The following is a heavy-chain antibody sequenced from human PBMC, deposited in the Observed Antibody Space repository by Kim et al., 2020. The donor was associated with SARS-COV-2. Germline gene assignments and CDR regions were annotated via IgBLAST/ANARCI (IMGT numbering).Heavy chain of an antibody. Sequence: SETLSLTCTVSGGSISSSSYYWGWIRQPPGKGLEWIGSIYYSGSTYYNPSLKSRVTISVDTSKNQFSLKLSSVTAADTAVYYCARHETYYDYVWGSYRYLYDAFDIWGQGTMVTVSS. D-gene: IGHD3-16*02. CDR3: ARHETYYDYVWGSYRYLYDAFDI. CDR2: IYYSGST. CDR1: GGSISSSSYY. V-gene: IGHV4-39*01. J-gene: IGHJ3*02.